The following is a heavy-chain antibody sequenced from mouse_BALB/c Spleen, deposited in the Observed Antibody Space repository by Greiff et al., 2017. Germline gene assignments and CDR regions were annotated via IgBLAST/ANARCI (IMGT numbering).Heavy chain of an antibody. CDR2: ISSGSSTI. V-gene: IGHV5-17*02. CDR1: GFTFSSFG. Sequence: EVQLVESGGGLVQPGGSRKLSCAASGFTFSSFGMHWVRQAPEKGLEWVAYISSGSSTIYYADTVKGRFTISRDNPKNTLFLQMTSLRSEDTAMYYCARGRSAPFAYWGQGTLVTVSA. J-gene: IGHJ3*01. CDR3: ARGRSAPFAY.